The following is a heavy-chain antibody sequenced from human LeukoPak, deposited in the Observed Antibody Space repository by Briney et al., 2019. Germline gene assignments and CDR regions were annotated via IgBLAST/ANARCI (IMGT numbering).Heavy chain of an antibody. Sequence: PGGSLRLSCAASGFTFSNFGMHWVRQAPGKGLEWVAVISYDGSNKYYADSVKGRFTISRDNSKNTLYLQMNSLKTEDTAVYYCAKGWYSIDSWGQGTLVTVSS. V-gene: IGHV3-30*18. CDR1: GFTFSNFG. J-gene: IGHJ4*02. CDR2: ISYDGSNK. D-gene: IGHD6-13*01. CDR3: AKGWYSIDS.